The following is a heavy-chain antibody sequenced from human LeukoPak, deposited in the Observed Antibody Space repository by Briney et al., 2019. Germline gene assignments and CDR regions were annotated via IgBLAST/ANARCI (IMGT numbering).Heavy chain of an antibody. CDR2: INPSGGST. J-gene: IGHJ6*03. V-gene: IGHV1-46*01. CDR3: ARDRGVDYCSGGSCSHYYYYMDV. D-gene: IGHD2-15*01. CDR1: GYTFTSYY. Sequence: ASVKVSCKASGYTFTSYYMHWVRQAPGQGLEWTGIINPSGGSTSYAQKFQGRVTMTRDTSTSTVYMELSSLRSDDTAVYYCARDRGVDYCSGGSCSHYYYYMDVWGKGTTVTISS.